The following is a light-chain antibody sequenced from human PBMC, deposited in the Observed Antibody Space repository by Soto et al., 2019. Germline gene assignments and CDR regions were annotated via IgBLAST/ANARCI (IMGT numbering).Light chain of an antibody. CDR1: QTIRSW. Sequence: DIQMTQSPSTLSGSVVDRVTITCRASQTIRSWLAWYQQKPGKAPKLLIYKASTLKSGVPSRFSGSGSGTEFTLTISSLQPDDFATYYCQHYNIYSEAFGQGTKVDIK. V-gene: IGKV1-5*03. J-gene: IGKJ1*01. CDR2: KAS. CDR3: QHYNIYSEA.